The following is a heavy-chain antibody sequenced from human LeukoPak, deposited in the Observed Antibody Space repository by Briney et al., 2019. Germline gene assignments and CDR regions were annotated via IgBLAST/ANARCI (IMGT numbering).Heavy chain of an antibody. J-gene: IGHJ3*02. CDR3: AREHDYGDYARAFDI. V-gene: IGHV3-30*04. Sequence: GGSLRLSCAASGFTFSSYAMHWVRQAPGKGLEWVAVISYDGSNKYYADSVKGRFIIPRDNSKNTLYLQMNSLRAGDTAVYYCAREHDYGDYARAFDIWGQGTMVTVSS. CDR1: GFTFSSYA. CDR2: ISYDGSNK. D-gene: IGHD4-17*01.